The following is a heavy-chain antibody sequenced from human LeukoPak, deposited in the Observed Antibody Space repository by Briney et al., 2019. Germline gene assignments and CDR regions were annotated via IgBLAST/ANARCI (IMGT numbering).Heavy chain of an antibody. CDR3: ARDSWGRDGYNSYYFDY. V-gene: IGHV3-33*08. CDR2: IWYDGSNK. CDR1: GFTVSSNY. Sequence: PGGSLRLSCAASGFTVSSNYMSWVRQAPGKGLEWVAVIWYDGSNKYYADSVKGRFTISRDNSKNTLYLQMNSLRAEDTAVYYCARDSWGRDGYNSYYFDYWGQGTLVTVSS. D-gene: IGHD5-24*01. J-gene: IGHJ4*02.